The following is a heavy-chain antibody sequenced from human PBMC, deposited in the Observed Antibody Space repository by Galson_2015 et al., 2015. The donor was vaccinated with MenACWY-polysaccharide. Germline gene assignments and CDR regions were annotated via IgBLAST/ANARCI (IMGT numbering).Heavy chain of an antibody. D-gene: IGHD4-11*01. CDR2: IYYDGSKK. J-gene: IGHJ6*04. Sequence: SLRLSCAASGFTFRSYGMHWVRQAPGKGLEWVTLIYYDGSKKEYADSVKGRFTISRDNSKNTPYLQMDSLRAEDTAVYYCSRLQSKYMDVWGKGTTVTVSS. V-gene: IGHV3-30*19. CDR1: GFTFRSYG. CDR3: SRLQSKYMDV.